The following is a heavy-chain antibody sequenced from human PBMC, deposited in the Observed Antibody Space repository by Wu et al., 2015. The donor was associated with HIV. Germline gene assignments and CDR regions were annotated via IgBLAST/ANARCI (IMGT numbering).Heavy chain of an antibody. CDR1: GSSFSTYG. D-gene: IGHD3-16*01. CDR3: ARDLERAHYYYYLMGV. CDR2: IVPIFDTT. J-gene: IGHJ6*02. Sequence: QVQLVQSGAELKKPGSSVKVSCKVSGSSFSTYGVNWVRQAPGQGLEWMGRIVPIFDTTHYAPKFQGKVMITVDEATTTAYMELSSLTSDDTAIYYCARDLERAHYYYYLMGVWGQGTTVTVSS. V-gene: IGHV1-69*13.